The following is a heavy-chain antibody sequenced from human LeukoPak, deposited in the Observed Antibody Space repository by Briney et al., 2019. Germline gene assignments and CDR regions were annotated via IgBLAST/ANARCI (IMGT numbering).Heavy chain of an antibody. J-gene: IGHJ4*02. CDR3: ARASVAAAGDFDY. V-gene: IGHV1-2*02. D-gene: IGHD6-13*01. CDR2: INPNSGGT. Sequence: ASVKVSCTASGYTFTVYYMHWVRQAPGQGLEWMGWINPNSGGTNYAQKFQGRVTMTRDTSISTAYMELSRLISDDTAVYYCARASVAAAGDFDYWGQGTLVTVSS. CDR1: GYTFTVYY.